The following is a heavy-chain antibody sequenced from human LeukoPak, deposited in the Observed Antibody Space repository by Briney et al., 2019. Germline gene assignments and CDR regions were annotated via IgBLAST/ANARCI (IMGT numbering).Heavy chain of an antibody. CDR2: IYHSGST. CDR3: ARGITIFGVVIIYFDY. J-gene: IGHJ4*02. Sequence: PSETLSLTCAVSGYSISSGYYWGWIRQPPGKGPEWIGSIYHSGSTYYNPSLKSRVTISVDTSKNQFSLKLSSVTAADTAVYYCARGITIFGVVIIYFDYWGQGTLVTVSS. D-gene: IGHD3-3*01. CDR1: GYSISSGYY. V-gene: IGHV4-38-2*01.